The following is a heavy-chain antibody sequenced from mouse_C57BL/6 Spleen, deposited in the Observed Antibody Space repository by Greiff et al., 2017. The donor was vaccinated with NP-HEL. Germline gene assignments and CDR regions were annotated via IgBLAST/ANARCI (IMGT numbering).Heavy chain of an antibody. CDR1: GYTFTDYY. CDR2: INPNNGGT. V-gene: IGHV1-26*01. D-gene: IGHD1-1*01. Sequence: VQLQQSGPELVKPGASVKISCKASGYTFTDYYMNWVKQSHGKSLEWIGDINPNNGGTSYNQKFKGKATLTVDKSSSTAYMELRSLTSEDSAVYYCARDPRPLLLYFDYWGQGTTLTVSS. J-gene: IGHJ2*01. CDR3: ARDPRPLLLYFDY.